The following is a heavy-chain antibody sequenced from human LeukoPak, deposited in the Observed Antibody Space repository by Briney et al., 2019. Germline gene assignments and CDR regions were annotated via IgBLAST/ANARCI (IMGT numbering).Heavy chain of an antibody. D-gene: IGHD3-3*01. J-gene: IGHJ4*02. CDR1: GFTFSDYY. V-gene: IGHV3-11*04. CDR3: ARPYYDFWSGYLYYFDY. Sequence: GGSLRLSCAASGFTFSDYYMSWIRQAPGKGLEWVSYISSSGSTRYYADSVKGRFTISRDNAKNSLYLQMNSLRAEDTAVYYCARPYYDFWSGYLYYFDYWGQGTLVTVSS. CDR2: ISSSGSTR.